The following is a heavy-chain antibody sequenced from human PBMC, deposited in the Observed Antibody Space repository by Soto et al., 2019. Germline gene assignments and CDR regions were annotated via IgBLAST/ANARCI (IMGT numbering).Heavy chain of an antibody. CDR1: GFTFKAYS. J-gene: IGHJ4*02. Sequence: EVQLVEFGGGLVKPGGSLRLSCAASGFTFKAYSMNWFRQAPGKGLEWVSSITDRSAYIFYAHSVRGRFTVSRDDAKNSLYLQMNSLRAEDTAVYYCARDLRYWGQGNVVTVSS. CDR3: ARDLRY. CDR2: ITDRSAYI. V-gene: IGHV3-21*06.